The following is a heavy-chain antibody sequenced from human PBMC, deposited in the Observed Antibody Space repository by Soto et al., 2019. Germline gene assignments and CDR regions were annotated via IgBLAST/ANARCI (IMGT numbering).Heavy chain of an antibody. D-gene: IGHD3-9*01. V-gene: IGHV3-30*03. CDR2: ISYDGSNK. Sequence: GGSLRLSCAASGFTFSSYGMHWVRQAPGKGLEWVAVISYDGSNKYYADSVKGRFTISRDNSKNTLYLQMNSLRAEDTAVYYCATRVYDILTGYQTPYYYYGIDVWGQGTTVTVSS. CDR1: GFTFSSYG. CDR3: ATRVYDILTGYQTPYYYYGIDV. J-gene: IGHJ6*02.